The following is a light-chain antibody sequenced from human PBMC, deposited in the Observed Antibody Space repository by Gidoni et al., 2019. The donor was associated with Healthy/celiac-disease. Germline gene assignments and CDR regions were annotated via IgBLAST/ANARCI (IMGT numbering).Light chain of an antibody. V-gene: IGKV1-9*01. CDR1: QGISSY. CDR3: QQLNSYPPWT. J-gene: IGKJ1*01. Sequence: IQFTQSPSSLSASVGARVTITCRASQGISSYLAWYQQKPGKAPKLLIYAASTLQSGVPSRFSGSGSGTDFTLTISSLQPEDFATYYCQQLNSYPPWTFGQGTKVEIK. CDR2: AAS.